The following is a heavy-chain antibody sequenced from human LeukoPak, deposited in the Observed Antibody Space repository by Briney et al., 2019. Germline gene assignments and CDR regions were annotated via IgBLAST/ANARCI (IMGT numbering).Heavy chain of an antibody. D-gene: IGHD2-15*01. J-gene: IGHJ6*02. Sequence: SETLSLTCTVSGGSISSGDYYWSWIRQPPGKGLEWIGYIYYSGSTNYNPSLKSRVTISVDTSKNQFSLKLSSVTAADTAVYYCARVPPLEDDYYGMDVWGQGTTVTVSS. CDR1: GGSISSGDYY. CDR2: IYYSGST. V-gene: IGHV4-61*08. CDR3: ARVPPLEDDYYGMDV.